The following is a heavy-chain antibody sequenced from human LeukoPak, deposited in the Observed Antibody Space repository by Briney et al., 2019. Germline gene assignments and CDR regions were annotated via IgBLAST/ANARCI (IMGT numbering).Heavy chain of an antibody. Sequence: GGSLRLSCAASGFTFSNYAMSWVRQAPGKGLEWVSSLSDNGGSPYYADSVKGRFTISRDNSKNTLYLHMNSLRVEDTAVYYCAKDPEAYSSRWFDSWGQGTLVTVSS. J-gene: IGHJ5*01. V-gene: IGHV3-23*01. CDR1: GFTFSNYA. D-gene: IGHD2-21*01. CDR2: LSDNGGSP. CDR3: AKDPEAYSSRWFDS.